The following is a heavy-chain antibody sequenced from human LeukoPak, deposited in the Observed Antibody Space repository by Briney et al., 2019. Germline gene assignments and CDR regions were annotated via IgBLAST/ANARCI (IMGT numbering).Heavy chain of an antibody. J-gene: IGHJ4*02. CDR1: GFTFSSYA. V-gene: IGHV3-30-3*01. CDR3: ARGDTAMVLFPFDY. Sequence: SGGSLRLSCAASGFTFSSYAMHWVRQAPGKGLEWVAVISYDGSNKYYVDSVKGRFTISRDNSKNTLYLQMNSLRAEDTAVYYCARGDTAMVLFPFDYWGQGTLVTVSS. CDR2: ISYDGSNK. D-gene: IGHD5-18*01.